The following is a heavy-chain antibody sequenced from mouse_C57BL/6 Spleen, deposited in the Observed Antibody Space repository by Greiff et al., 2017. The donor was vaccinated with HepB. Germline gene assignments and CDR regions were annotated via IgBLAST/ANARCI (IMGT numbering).Heavy chain of an antibody. CDR3: ARGRGQDDFDY. CDR2: IDPSDSYT. D-gene: IGHD3-3*01. V-gene: IGHV1-69*01. CDR1: GYTFTSYW. J-gene: IGHJ2*01. Sequence: QVQLQQPGAELVMPGASVKLSCKASGYTFTSYWMHWVKQRPGQGLEWIGEIDPSDSYTNYNQKFKGKSTLTVDKASSTDYMQLSSLTSEDSAVYYCARGRGQDDFDYWGQGTTLTVSS.